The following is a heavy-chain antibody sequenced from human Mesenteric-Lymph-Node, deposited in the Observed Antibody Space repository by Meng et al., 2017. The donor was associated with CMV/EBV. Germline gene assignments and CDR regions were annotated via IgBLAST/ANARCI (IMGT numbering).Heavy chain of an antibody. D-gene: IGHD5-24*01. V-gene: IGHV5-10-1*01. Sequence: CTGSGYSFTSYWITWVRQMPGKGLEWMGRIDPSDSYTNYSPSFQGHVTISADKSISTAYLQWSSLKASDTAMYYCAREEPGADGYNYWGQGTLVTVSS. CDR1: GYSFTSYW. CDR3: AREEPGADGYNY. CDR2: IDPSDSYT. J-gene: IGHJ4*02.